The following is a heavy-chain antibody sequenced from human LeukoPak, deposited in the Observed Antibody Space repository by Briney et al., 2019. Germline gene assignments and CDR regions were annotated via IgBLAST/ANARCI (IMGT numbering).Heavy chain of an antibody. D-gene: IGHD2-15*01. Sequence: GGSLRLSCAASGFIFSSYSMNWVRQAPGRGLEWISYISSSSSTIYYADSVRGRFTISRDNAKNSLYLQMNSLRAEDTAVYYCARELLAGAFDIWGQGTMVTVSS. CDR1: GFIFSSYS. J-gene: IGHJ3*02. V-gene: IGHV3-48*01. CDR3: ARELLAGAFDI. CDR2: ISSSSSTI.